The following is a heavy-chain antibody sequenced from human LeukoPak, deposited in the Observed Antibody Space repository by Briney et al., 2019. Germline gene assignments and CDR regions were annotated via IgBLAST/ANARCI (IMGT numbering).Heavy chain of an antibody. Sequence: GGSLRLSCAASGFTVSSSYMSWVRQAPGKGLEWVSVIYSGGSTYYADSVKGRFTISRDNSKNTLYLQMNSLRAEDTAVYYCARDARFRRGGDANWFDPWGQGTLVTVSS. J-gene: IGHJ5*02. V-gene: IGHV3-66*01. CDR3: ARDARFRRGGDANWFDP. D-gene: IGHD2-21*02. CDR2: IYSGGST. CDR1: GFTVSSSY.